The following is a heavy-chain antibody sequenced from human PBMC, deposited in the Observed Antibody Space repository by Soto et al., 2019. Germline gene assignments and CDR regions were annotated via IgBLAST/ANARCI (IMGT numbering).Heavy chain of an antibody. V-gene: IGHV3-30-3*01. CDR3: AREALHYYYGMDV. Sequence: PGGSLRLSCAASGFTFSSYAMHWVRQAPGKGLEWVAVISYDGSNKYYADSVKGRFTISRDNSKNTLYLQMNSLRAEDTAVYYCAREALHYYYGMDVWGQGTTVTVSS. J-gene: IGHJ6*02. CDR1: GFTFSSYA. CDR2: ISYDGSNK.